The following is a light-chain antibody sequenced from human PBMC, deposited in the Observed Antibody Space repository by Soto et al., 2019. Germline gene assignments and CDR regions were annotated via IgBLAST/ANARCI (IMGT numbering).Light chain of an antibody. J-gene: IGKJ3*01. CDR3: QQRSNWPPLFT. CDR2: DAS. V-gene: IGKV3-11*01. CDR1: QSVSSY. Sequence: EIVLTQSPATLSLSPGERATLSCRASQSVSSYLAWYQQKPGQAPRLLIYDASNRATVIPARFSGSGSGTDFTLTISSLEPEDFAVYYCQQRSNWPPLFTFGPGTKVDIK.